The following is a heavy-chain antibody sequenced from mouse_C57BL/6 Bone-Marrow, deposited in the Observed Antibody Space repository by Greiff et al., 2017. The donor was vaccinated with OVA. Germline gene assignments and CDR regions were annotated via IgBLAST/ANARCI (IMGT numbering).Heavy chain of an antibody. CDR2: ILPGSGST. V-gene: IGHV1-9*01. CDR1: GYTFTGYW. D-gene: IGHD1-1*01. J-gene: IGHJ2*01. Sequence: VQGVESGAELMKPGASVKLSCKATGYTFTGYWIEWVKQRPGHGLEWIGEILPGSGSTNYNEKFKGKATFTADTSSNTAYMQLSSLTTEDSAIYYCFITTVVATYYFDYWGQGTTLTVSS. CDR3: FITTVVATYYFDY.